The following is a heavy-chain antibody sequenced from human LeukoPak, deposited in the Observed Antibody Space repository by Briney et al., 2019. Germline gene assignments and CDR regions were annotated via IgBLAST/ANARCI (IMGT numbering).Heavy chain of an antibody. J-gene: IGHJ3*02. Sequence: ASVKVSCKASGGTFSSYAISWVRQAPGQGLEWMGGIIPIFGTANYARKFQGRVTITADESTSTAYMELSSLRSEDTAVYYCARDPTEYYDFWSGYAVSRDAFDIWGQGTMVTVSS. CDR2: IIPIFGTA. V-gene: IGHV1-69*13. D-gene: IGHD3-3*01. CDR3: ARDPTEYYDFWSGYAVSRDAFDI. CDR1: GGTFSSYA.